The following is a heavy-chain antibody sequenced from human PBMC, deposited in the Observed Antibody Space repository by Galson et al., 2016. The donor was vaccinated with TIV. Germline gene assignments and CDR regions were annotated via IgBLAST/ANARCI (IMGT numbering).Heavy chain of an antibody. V-gene: IGHV1-2*04. J-gene: IGHJ4*02. CDR3: ARVRRNSGYNL. Sequence: SVKVSCKASGYTFTTYYIHWVRQAPGQGLEWMGWIDPDSGGTHHAQKFHDWVTLSRDASTSTAYMEVRRLKSDATAVYYCARVRRNSGYNLWGQGTLVTVSS. CDR1: GYTFTTYY. CDR2: IDPDSGGT. D-gene: IGHD5-12*01.